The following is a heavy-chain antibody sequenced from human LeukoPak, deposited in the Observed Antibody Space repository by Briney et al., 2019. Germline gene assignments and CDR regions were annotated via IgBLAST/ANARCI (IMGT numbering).Heavy chain of an antibody. D-gene: IGHD5-12*01. Sequence: SETLSLTCTISGGSISTFHWSWIGQPAGKGLEWIGYSYHSGTTNSSPSLTCRDTISVATSKTHLSLTLNPATAADTAVYYCTRGRYSDYDYRPFVWGQGALVTASP. CDR2: SYHSGTT. J-gene: IGHJ4*02. CDR1: GGSISTFH. V-gene: IGHV4-59*01. CDR3: TRGRYSDYDYRPFV.